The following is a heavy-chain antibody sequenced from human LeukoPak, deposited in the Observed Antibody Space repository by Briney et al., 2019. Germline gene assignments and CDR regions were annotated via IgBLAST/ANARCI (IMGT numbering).Heavy chain of an antibody. J-gene: IGHJ6*04. D-gene: IGHD3-10*02. CDR1: GFTFTNNW. V-gene: IGHV3-7*01. Sequence: PGGSLRLSCVASGFTFTNNWMTWVRQAPGKGLEWVANIKQDDSEKYYVDSVKGRFTISRDNAKNSVYLQMNSLRAEDTAVYYCAELGITMIGGVWGKGTTVTISS. CDR2: IKQDDSEK. CDR3: AELGITMIGGV.